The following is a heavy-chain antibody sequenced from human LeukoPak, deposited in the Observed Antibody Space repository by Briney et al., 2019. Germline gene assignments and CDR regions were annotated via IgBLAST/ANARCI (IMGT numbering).Heavy chain of an antibody. Sequence: GGSLRLSCAASGFTLSSYSMNWVRQAPGKGLEWVSSISSSSSYIYYADSVKGRFTISRDNAKNSLYLQMNSLRAEDTAVYYCARDRQQLAPGWFVPWGQGTLVTVSS. V-gene: IGHV3-21*01. CDR1: GFTLSSYS. CDR3: ARDRQQLAPGWFVP. CDR2: ISSSSSYI. J-gene: IGHJ5*02. D-gene: IGHD6-13*01.